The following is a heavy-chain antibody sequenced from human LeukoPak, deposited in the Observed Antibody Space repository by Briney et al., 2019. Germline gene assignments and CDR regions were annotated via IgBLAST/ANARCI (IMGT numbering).Heavy chain of an antibody. D-gene: IGHD6-19*01. V-gene: IGHV1-2*06. CDR3: AREDRSGWTVSYNWFAP. Sequence: ASAKVSCMASGYTSTGYYMHWVRQAPGQGLEWMGRINPNSGGTNYAQKFHGRVTMTRDTSISAAYMELSRLRSDDTAVYYCAREDRSGWTVSYNWFAPWGQGKLVTVSS. CDR1: GYTSTGYY. CDR2: INPNSGGT. J-gene: IGHJ5*02.